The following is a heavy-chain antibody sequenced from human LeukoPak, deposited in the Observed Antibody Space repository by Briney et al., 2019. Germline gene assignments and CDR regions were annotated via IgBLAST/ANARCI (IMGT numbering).Heavy chain of an antibody. Sequence: GGSLRLSCAVSGFTFSSYDMNWVRQAPGKGLEWVSTITGSDGHTYFADSVKGRFTISRDNSKNTVYLQMNSLRAEDTAVYYCAKDAWDIVVVPTAMWDYWGQGTLVTVSS. CDR1: GFTFSSYD. CDR3: AKDAWDIVVVPTAMWDY. D-gene: IGHD2-2*01. J-gene: IGHJ4*02. CDR2: ITGSDGHT. V-gene: IGHV3-23*01.